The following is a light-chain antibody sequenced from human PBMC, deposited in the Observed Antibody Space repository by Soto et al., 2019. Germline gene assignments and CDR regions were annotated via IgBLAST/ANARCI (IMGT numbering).Light chain of an antibody. J-gene: IGKJ4*01. V-gene: IGKV1-16*02. CDR3: QQYNSFPLT. CDR2: AAS. Sequence: DIQMTQSPSSLSASVGDRVTLTCRASQGIYNYLAWFQQKPGKAPKSLIYAASSLETGVPSKFSGSGSGTDFTLTISSLHPEDFATYYCQQYNSFPLTFGGGNKVEIK. CDR1: QGIYNY.